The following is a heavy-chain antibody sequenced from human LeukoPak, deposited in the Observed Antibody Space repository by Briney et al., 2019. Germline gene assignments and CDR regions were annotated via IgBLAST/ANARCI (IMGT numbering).Heavy chain of an antibody. J-gene: IGHJ4*02. V-gene: IGHV3-30*02. CDR1: GFTFGSYS. Sequence: GGSLRLSCAASGFTFGSYSMNWVRQAPGKGLEWVAFIRYDGSNKYYADSVKGRFTISRDNSKNTLYPQMNSLRAEDTAVYYCAKDVKRGYSYDALDYWGQGTLVTVSS. D-gene: IGHD5-18*01. CDR2: IRYDGSNK. CDR3: AKDVKRGYSYDALDY.